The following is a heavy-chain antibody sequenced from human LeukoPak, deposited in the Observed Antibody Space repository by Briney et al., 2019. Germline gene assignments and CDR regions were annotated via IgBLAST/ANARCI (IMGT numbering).Heavy chain of an antibody. CDR3: ARMYYYDSGGSNWFDP. CDR2: MNPNSGNT. Sequence: EASVTVSCKASGYTFTNYDINWVRQATGQGLEWMGWMNPNSGNTGYAQKFQGRVTMTTNTSIKIAYMELSSLRSEDTAVYYCARMYYYDSGGSNWFDPWGQGTLVTVSS. J-gene: IGHJ5*02. D-gene: IGHD3-10*01. V-gene: IGHV1-8*01. CDR1: GYTFTNYD.